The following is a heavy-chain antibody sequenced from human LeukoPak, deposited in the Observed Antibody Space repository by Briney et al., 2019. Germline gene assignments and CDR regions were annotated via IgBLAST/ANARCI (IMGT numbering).Heavy chain of an antibody. Sequence: SETLSLTCTLSGGSISTYYWSWIRQPPGKGLEWIGYICHSGSTNYNPSLKSRVTISVDTSKNQFSLKLSSVTAADTAVYYCARGGGYASPIGYWGQGALVTVSS. CDR2: ICHSGST. CDR3: ARGGGYASPIGY. V-gene: IGHV4-59*01. D-gene: IGHD5-12*01. CDR1: GGSISTYY. J-gene: IGHJ4*02.